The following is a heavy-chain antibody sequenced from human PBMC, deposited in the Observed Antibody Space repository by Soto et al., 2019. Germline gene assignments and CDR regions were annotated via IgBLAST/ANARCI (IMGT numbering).Heavy chain of an antibody. D-gene: IGHD3-16*02. J-gene: IGHJ4*02. CDR2: IHGGGNT. CDR3: AKARYEYLWGNYRSTGNFDS. Sequence: GVSLSHSGMASEFSVGDNYMTWLRPAPGWGLEWVSVIHGGGNTYYADSVKGRFAISRDNSKNTVHLQMESLRVDDTAVYYCAKARYEYLWGNYRSTGNFDSWGQGALVTV. V-gene: IGHV3-53*01. CDR1: EFSVGDNY.